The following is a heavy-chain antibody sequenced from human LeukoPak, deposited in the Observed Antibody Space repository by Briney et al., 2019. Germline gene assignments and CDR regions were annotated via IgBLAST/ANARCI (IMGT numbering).Heavy chain of an antibody. V-gene: IGHV3-7*01. D-gene: IGHD6-6*01. CDR3: AKAQPRAARQGVSVRNWFDP. Sequence: LPGGSLRLSCAASGFTFSSYWMSWVRQAPGKGLEWVANIKQDGSEKYYVDSVKGRFTISRDNAKNSLYLQMNSLRAEDTAVYYCAKAQPRAARQGVSVRNWFDPWGQGTLVTVSS. J-gene: IGHJ5*02. CDR1: GFTFSSYW. CDR2: IKQDGSEK.